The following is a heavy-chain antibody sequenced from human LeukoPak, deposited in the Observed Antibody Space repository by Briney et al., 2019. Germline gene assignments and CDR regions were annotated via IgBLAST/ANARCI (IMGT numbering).Heavy chain of an antibody. CDR2: IIPILGIA. CDR1: GGTFSSYA. J-gene: IGHJ4*02. V-gene: IGHV1-69*04. D-gene: IGHD3-10*01. CDR3: AMYYYGSGSYSAC. Sequence: SVKVSCKASGGTFSSYAISWVRQAPGQGLEWMGRIIPILGIANYAQKFQGRVTITADKSTSTAYMELSSLRSEDTAEYYCAMYYYGSGSYSACWGQGTLVTVSS.